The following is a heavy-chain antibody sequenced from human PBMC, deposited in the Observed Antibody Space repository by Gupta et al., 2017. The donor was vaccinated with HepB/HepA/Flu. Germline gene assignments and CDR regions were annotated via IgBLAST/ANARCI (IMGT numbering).Heavy chain of an antibody. D-gene: IGHD6-19*01. CDR2: ISSSGSTI. CDR3: ARDTYSSGWDY. CDR1: GFTFSSYE. J-gene: IGHJ4*02. Sequence: EVQLVESGGGLVQPGGSLRLSCAASGFTFSSYEMNWVRQAPGKGLEWVSYISSSGSTIYYADSVKGRFTISRDNAKNSLYLQMNSLRAEDTAVYYCARDTYSSGWDYWGQGTQVTVSS. V-gene: IGHV3-48*03.